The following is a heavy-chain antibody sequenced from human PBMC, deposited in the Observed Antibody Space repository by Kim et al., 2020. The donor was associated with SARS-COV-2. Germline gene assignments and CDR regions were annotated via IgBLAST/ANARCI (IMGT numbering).Heavy chain of an antibody. CDR3: GKKGLDAELGGVADF. D-gene: IGHD2-8*02. V-gene: IGHV3-NL1*01. CDR2: ICFGGHIT. Sequence: GGSLRLSCAASGFTFSSYAMHWVRQAPGKGLEWVSSICFGGHITDYADSVKGRFTISRDNSKNTLFLQMNSLRAEDTAVYYCGKKGLDAELGGVADFWGQGTPVSVPA. J-gene: IGHJ4*02. CDR1: GFTFSSYA.